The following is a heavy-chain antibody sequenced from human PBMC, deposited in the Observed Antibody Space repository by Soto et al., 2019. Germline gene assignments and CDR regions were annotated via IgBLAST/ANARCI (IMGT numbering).Heavy chain of an antibody. J-gene: IGHJ6*02. CDR3: ASVPGSPDYHGLYV. Sequence: EVQLVESGGGLVQPGGSLRLSCATSGLTFSTYWMTWVRQAPGKGLEWVATIKHDGSEKANLDSVEGRFTISRDNAKNSKSLQTISLRVEDTAVYFRASVPGSPDYHGLYVWRQGTKVTVS. V-gene: IGHV3-7*03. D-gene: IGHD6-19*01. CDR1: GLTFSTYW. CDR2: IKHDGSEK.